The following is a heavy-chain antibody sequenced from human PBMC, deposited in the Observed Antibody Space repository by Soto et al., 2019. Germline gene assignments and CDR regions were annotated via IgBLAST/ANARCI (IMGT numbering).Heavy chain of an antibody. CDR2: MNPNSGNT. J-gene: IGHJ5*02. V-gene: IGHV1-8*01. CDR3: ARGEYCTNGVCYPAP. CDR1: GYTFTSYD. Sequence: ASVKVSCKASGYTFTSYDINWVRQATGQGLEWMGWMNPNSGNTGYAQKFQGRVTMTRNTSISTAYMELSSLRSEDTAVYYCARGEYCTNGVCYPAPWGQGTLVTVSS. D-gene: IGHD2-8*01.